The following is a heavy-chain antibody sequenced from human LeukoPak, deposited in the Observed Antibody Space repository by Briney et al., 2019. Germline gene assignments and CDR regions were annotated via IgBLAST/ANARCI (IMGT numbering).Heavy chain of an antibody. D-gene: IGHD3-3*01. CDR3: ARGEDDFWSGYRDHDAFDI. J-gene: IGHJ3*02. CDR2: ISRDGSNK. V-gene: IGHV3-30*03. Sequence: GGSLRLSCAASGFTFSSYGMHWVRQAPGKGLEWVAAISRDGSNKYYADSVKGRFTISRDNSKNTLYLQMNSLRAEDTAVYYCARGEDDFWSGYRDHDAFDIWGQGTMVTVSS. CDR1: GFTFSSYG.